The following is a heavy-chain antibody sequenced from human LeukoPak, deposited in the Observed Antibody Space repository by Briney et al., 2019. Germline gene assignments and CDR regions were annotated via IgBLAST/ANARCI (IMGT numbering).Heavy chain of an antibody. V-gene: IGHV4-39*01. J-gene: IGHJ4*02. D-gene: IGHD3-3*01. CDR3: ARNPYDFWSGYYRTVDY. Sequence: SETLSLTCTVSGGSISSSSYYWGWIRQPPGKGLEWIGSIYYSGSTYYNPYLKSRVTISVDTSKNQFSLKLSSVTAADTAVYYCARNPYDFWSGYYRTVDYWGQGTLVTVSS. CDR2: IYYSGST. CDR1: GGSISSSSYY.